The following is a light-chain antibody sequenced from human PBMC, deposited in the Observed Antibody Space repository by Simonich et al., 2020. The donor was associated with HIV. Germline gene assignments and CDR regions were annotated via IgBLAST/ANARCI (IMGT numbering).Light chain of an antibody. Sequence: DIQMTQSPSSLSASVGDRVTITCRASQGIYNSLAWYQQRPGEAPKFLLYAASRLESGVPSRFSGSGSGTDFTLTISSLQPEDVATYYCQKYNSALGTFGQGTKVEIK. CDR3: QKYNSALGT. CDR1: QGIYNS. CDR2: AAS. V-gene: IGKV1-NL1*01. J-gene: IGKJ1*01.